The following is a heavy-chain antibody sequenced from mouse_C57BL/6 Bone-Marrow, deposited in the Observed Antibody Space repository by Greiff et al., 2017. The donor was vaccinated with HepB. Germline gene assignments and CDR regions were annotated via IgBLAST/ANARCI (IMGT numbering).Heavy chain of an antibody. CDR1: GFTFSSYA. Sequence: EVQGVDSGEGLVKPGGSLKLSCAASGFTFSSYAMSWVRQTPEKRLEWVAYISSGGDYIYYADTVKGRFTISRDNARNTLYLQMSSLKSEDTAMYYCTRDVDYGSSYWYFDVWGTGTTVTVSS. V-gene: IGHV5-9-1*02. CDR2: ISSGGDYI. CDR3: TRDVDYGSSYWYFDV. D-gene: IGHD1-1*01. J-gene: IGHJ1*03.